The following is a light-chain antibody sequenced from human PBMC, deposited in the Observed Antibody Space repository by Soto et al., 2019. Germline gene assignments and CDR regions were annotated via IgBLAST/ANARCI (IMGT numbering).Light chain of an antibody. CDR2: VAS. CDR3: LQYNNWPRT. J-gene: IGKJ1*01. CDR1: QSVSGN. V-gene: IGKV3-15*01. Sequence: EIVMTQSPATLSVSPGERATLSCRASQSVSGNLAWYQQKPGQAPRLLIYVASTRATGIPARFSGSGSGTEFTLTISSLQSEDFAVYYCLQYNNWPRTFGQGTKVEIK.